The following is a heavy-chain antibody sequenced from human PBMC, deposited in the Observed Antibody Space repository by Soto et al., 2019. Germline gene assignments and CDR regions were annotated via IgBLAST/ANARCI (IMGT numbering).Heavy chain of an antibody. CDR3: ARGRSSPKFAP. J-gene: IGHJ5*02. V-gene: IGHV1-69*01. CDR2: LIPIFGAA. Sequence: QVQLVQSGAEVRKPGSSVKVSCKISGGTVTNYVISWLRQAPGQGLEWMGGLIPIFGAANLAQKFQGRVTITADESTSTVTRELSSLTSEDTAVYYCARGRSSPKFAPWGQGTLVTVSS. CDR1: GGTVTNYV. D-gene: IGHD6-6*01.